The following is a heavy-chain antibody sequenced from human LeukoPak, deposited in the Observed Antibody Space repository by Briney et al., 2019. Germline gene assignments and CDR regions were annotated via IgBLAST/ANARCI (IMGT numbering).Heavy chain of an antibody. J-gene: IGHJ4*02. CDR2: IQNDGSDK. CDR1: GINFRSSG. D-gene: IGHD6-13*01. CDR3: AREGGRAVPGRFDQ. Sequence: GGSLRLSCAASGINFRSSGMHWVRQAPGKGLEWVTFIQNDGSDKYYAASVKGRFTISGDNSKNTVYLHMASLRADDTALYYCAREGGRAVPGRFDQWGQGTLVTVSP. V-gene: IGHV3-30*02.